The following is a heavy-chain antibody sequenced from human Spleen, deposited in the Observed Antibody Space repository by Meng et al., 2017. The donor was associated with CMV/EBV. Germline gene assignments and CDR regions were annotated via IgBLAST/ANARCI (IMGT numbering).Heavy chain of an antibody. V-gene: IGHV3-74*01. CDR1: GFTFSSYK. CDR3: ARSMGDNALVI. D-gene: IGHD3-16*01. Sequence: GESLKISCAASGFTFSSYKMYWVRQAPGKGLVWVSRIKTDGSSTNYADSVKGRFTISRDNAKNTLYLQMNSLRAEDTAVYYCARSMGDNALVIWGQGTMVTVSS. J-gene: IGHJ3*02. CDR2: IKTDGSST.